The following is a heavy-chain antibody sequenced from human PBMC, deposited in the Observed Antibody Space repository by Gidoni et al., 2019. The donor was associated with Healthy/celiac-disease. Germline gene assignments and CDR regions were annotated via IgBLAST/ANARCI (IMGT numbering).Heavy chain of an antibody. V-gene: IGHV3-49*05. CDR1: GFTFGDYA. Sequence: EVQLVESGGGLVKPGRSLRLSCTASGFTFGDYAMSWFRQAPGKGLEWVGFIRSKAYGGTTEYAASVKGRFTISRDDSKSIAYLQMNSLKTEDTAVYYCTRGEPRGYSYGYGYWGQGTLVTVSS. J-gene: IGHJ4*02. D-gene: IGHD5-18*01. CDR3: TRGEPRGYSYGYGY. CDR2: IRSKAYGGTT.